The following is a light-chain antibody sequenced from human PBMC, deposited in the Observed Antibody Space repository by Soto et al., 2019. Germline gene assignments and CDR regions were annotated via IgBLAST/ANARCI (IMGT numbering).Light chain of an antibody. V-gene: IGKV3-20*01. CDR1: QSVSNNY. CDR2: GAS. Sequence: EIVLTQSPGTLSLSPGERATLSCRASQSVSNNYLAWYQQKPGQAPRLLIYGASNRATVIPDRFSGSGSGTDFTLIISSLEPEDFAVYYCQQYVSSGTFGQGTKVEIK. J-gene: IGKJ1*01. CDR3: QQYVSSGT.